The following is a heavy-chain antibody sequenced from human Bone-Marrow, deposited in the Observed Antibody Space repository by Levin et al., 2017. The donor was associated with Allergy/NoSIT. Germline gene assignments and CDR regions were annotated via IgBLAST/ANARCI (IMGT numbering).Heavy chain of an antibody. V-gene: IGHV3-23*01. CDR3: AKDPSAYDPRLAFDY. CDR2: ISGSGGST. J-gene: IGHJ4*02. Sequence: ASVKVSCAASGFTFSSYAMSWVRQAPGKGLEWVSAISGSGGSTYYADSVKGRFTISRDNSKNTLYLQMNSLRAEDTAVYYCAKDPSAYDPRLAFDYWGQGTLVTVSS. D-gene: IGHD5-12*01. CDR1: GFTFSSYA.